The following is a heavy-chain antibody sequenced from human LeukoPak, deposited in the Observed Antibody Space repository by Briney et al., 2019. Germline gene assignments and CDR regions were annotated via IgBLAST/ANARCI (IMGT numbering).Heavy chain of an antibody. D-gene: IGHD5-18*01. CDR1: GFAFSDYY. J-gene: IGHJ4*02. V-gene: IGHV3-23*01. CDR2: ITGSDTT. Sequence: GGSLRLSCAASGFAFSDYYMSWVRQVPGKGLEWVSLITGSDTTYYGESVKGRFTISRDNSKSTLYLQMDSLRAEDTAIYYCAKNGAYSYEDYFDSWGQGTLVTVTS. CDR3: AKNGAYSYEDYFDS.